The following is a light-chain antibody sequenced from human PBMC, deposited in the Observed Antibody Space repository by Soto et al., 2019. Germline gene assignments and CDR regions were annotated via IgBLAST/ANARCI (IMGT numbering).Light chain of an antibody. CDR3: PQYHSSAPNT. J-gene: IGKJ2*01. CDR1: QSVSSSY. CDR2: GAS. Sequence: EIVLTQSPGTLSLSPGERATLSCRASQSVSSSYLAWHQQKLGQAPRLLIYGASSRATGIPDSFSGSGSGTDFPLIITRVEPDDSAVYYCPQYHSSAPNTFGQGTTREI. V-gene: IGKV3-20*01.